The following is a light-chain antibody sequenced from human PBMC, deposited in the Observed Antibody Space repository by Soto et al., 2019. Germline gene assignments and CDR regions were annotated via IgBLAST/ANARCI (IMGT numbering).Light chain of an antibody. V-gene: IGLV4-69*01. CDR3: QTWGTGIHV. J-gene: IGLJ1*01. CDR1: SGHSSHA. Sequence: QLVLTQSHSASASLGASVKLTCTLSSGHSSHAIAWHQQQPEKGPRYLMKLNSDGSHSKGDGIPDRFSGSSSGAERYLTISSLQSEDEADYYCQTWGTGIHVFGTGTKLTVL. CDR2: LNSDGSH.